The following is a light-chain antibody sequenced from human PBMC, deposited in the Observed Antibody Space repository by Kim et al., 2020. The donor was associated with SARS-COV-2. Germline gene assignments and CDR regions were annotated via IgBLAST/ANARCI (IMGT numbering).Light chain of an antibody. J-gene: IGLJ2*01. CDR3: SSYTSSSTLVV. V-gene: IGLV2-14*03. Sequence: QSITISCTGTSSDVGGYNYVSWYQQHPGKAPKLMIYDVSNRPSGVSNRFSGSKSGNTASLTISGLQAEGEADYYCSSYTSSSTLVVFGGGTQLTVL. CDR1: SSDVGGYNY. CDR2: DVS.